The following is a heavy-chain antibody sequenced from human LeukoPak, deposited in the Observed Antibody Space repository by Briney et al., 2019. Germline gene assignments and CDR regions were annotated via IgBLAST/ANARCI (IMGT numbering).Heavy chain of an antibody. Sequence: PGESLKISCKGSGYSFTSYWIGWVRQMPGKGLEYMGIIYPVDSDTRYSPSFQGQVTFSADKSISTAYLQWSSLKASDTAIYYCARESGRVSDYWGQGTLVTVSS. CDR2: IYPVDSDT. CDR1: GYSFTSYW. D-gene: IGHD2-15*01. J-gene: IGHJ4*02. V-gene: IGHV5-51*01. CDR3: ARESGRVSDY.